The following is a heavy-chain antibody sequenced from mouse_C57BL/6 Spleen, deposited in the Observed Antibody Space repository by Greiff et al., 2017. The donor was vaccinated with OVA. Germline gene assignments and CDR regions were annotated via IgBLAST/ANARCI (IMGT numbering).Heavy chain of an antibody. D-gene: IGHD2-3*01. CDR2: INYDGSST. V-gene: IGHV5-16*01. Sequence: EVKLMESEGGLVQPGSSMKLSCTASGFTFSDYYMAWVRQVPEKGLEWVANINYDGSSTYYLDSLKSRFIISRDNAKNILYLQMSSLKSEDTATYYCARDKGDGYPLYAMDYWGQGTSVTVSS. CDR3: ARDKGDGYPLYAMDY. CDR1: GFTFSDYY. J-gene: IGHJ4*01.